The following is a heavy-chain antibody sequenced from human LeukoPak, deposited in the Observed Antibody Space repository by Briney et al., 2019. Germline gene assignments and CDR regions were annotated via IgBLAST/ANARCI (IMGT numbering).Heavy chain of an antibody. CDR2: IYNSGST. V-gene: IGHV4-30-4*07. Sequence: SETLSLTCTVSGGSISSGTNSWSWIRQPPGKGLEWIGYIYNSGSTYNNPSLNSRVTISVDTSKNQFSLKLSSVTAADTAVYYCARSGSWGTIWGQGTMVTVSS. CDR1: GGSISSGTNS. J-gene: IGHJ3*02. D-gene: IGHD3-16*01. CDR3: ARSGSWGTI.